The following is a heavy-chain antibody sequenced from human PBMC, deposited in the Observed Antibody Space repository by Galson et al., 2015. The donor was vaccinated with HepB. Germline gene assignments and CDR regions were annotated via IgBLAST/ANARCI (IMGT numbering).Heavy chain of an antibody. Sequence: SLRLSCAASGFTFNIHAMHWVRQTPGRGLEWMVIISYDGSVINYAESVKSRFTISRDNSKNTVYLQMNSLRAEDTAVYYCASSRFDSGDFDILNAFDVWGQGTSVAVSS. CDR2: ISYDGSVI. V-gene: IGHV3-30*04. CDR3: ASSRFDSGDFDILNAFDV. D-gene: IGHD2-21*01. CDR1: GFTFNIHA. J-gene: IGHJ3*01.